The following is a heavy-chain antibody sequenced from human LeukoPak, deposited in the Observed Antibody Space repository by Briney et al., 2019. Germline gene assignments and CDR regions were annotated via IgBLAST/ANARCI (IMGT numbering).Heavy chain of an antibody. J-gene: IGHJ5*02. D-gene: IGHD3-3*01. V-gene: IGHV3-33*06. CDR2: IWYDGSNK. Sequence: GGSLRLSYAASGFTFSSYGMHWVRQAPGKGLEWVAVIWYDGSNKYYADSVKGRFTISRDNSKNTLYLQMNSLRAEDTAVYYCAKEGRGYYMYNWFDPWGQGTLVTVSS. CDR1: GFTFSSYG. CDR3: AKEGRGYYMYNWFDP.